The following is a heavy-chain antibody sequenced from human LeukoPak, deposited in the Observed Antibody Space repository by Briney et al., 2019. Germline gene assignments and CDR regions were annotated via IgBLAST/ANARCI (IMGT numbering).Heavy chain of an antibody. J-gene: IGHJ3*02. D-gene: IGHD3-3*01. Sequence: SETLSLTCTVSGGSISSSSYYWGWIRQPPGKGLEWIGSIYYSGSTYYNPSLKSRVTISVDTSKNQFSLKLSSVTAADTAVYYCARALTLRALISIFGVDAFDIWGQGTMVTVSS. CDR3: ARALTLRALISIFGVDAFDI. CDR2: IYYSGST. CDR1: GGSISSSSYY. V-gene: IGHV4-39*01.